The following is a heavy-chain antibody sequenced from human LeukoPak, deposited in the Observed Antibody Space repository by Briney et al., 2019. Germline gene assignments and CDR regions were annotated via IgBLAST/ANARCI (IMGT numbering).Heavy chain of an antibody. Sequence: PPGGSLRLSCTAAGFTFSSYGMSWVRQAPGRGLEWVSGISTIDGSTYYADSVKGRFTVSRDNSKNTLYLQMNSLRAEDTAVYYCAKVASGSYYNWPFDYWGQGTLVTVSS. J-gene: IGHJ4*02. D-gene: IGHD1-26*01. CDR3: AKVASGSYYNWPFDY. CDR1: GFTFSSYG. V-gene: IGHV3-23*01. CDR2: ISTIDGST.